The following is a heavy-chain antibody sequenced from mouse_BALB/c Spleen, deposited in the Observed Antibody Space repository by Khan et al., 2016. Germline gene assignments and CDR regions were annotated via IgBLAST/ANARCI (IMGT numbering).Heavy chain of an antibody. J-gene: IGHJ2*01. CDR2: ISSGSSTI. V-gene: IGHV5-17*02. CDR1: GFTFSSFG. Sequence: EVELVESGGGLVQPGGSRKLSCAASGFTFSSFGMHWVRQAPEKGLEWVAYISSGSSTIYYADTVKGRFTISRDHPKNTLFLQMTSLRSEDTAMYYCARKESYYRYDGFDYWGQGTTLTVSS. CDR3: ARKESYYRYDGFDY. D-gene: IGHD2-12*01.